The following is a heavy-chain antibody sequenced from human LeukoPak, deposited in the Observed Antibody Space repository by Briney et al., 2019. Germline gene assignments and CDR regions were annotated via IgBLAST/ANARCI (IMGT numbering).Heavy chain of an antibody. CDR3: ARGRQVLWFGESTFDY. CDR1: GGSISSGPYY. Sequence: SETLSLTCTVSGGSISSGPYYWGWIRQPPGKGLEWIGEINHSGSTNYNPSLKSRFTISVDSSKNQFSLKLSSVTAADTAVYYCARGRQVLWFGESTFDYWGQGALVTVSS. J-gene: IGHJ4*02. V-gene: IGHV4-39*07. CDR2: INHSGST. D-gene: IGHD3-10*01.